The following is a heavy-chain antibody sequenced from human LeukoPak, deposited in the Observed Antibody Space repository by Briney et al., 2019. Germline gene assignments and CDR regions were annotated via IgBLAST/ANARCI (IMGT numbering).Heavy chain of an antibody. CDR1: GFTFSDYY. Sequence: GGSLRLSCAASGFTFSDYYMSWIRQAPGKGLEWVSYISSSGSTIYYADSVKGRFTISRDNAKNSLYLQMNSLRAEDTAVYYCAREGEKLRFLEWLFDIWGQGTMVTVSS. CDR3: AREGEKLRFLEWLFDI. CDR2: ISSSGSTI. D-gene: IGHD3-3*01. V-gene: IGHV3-11*01. J-gene: IGHJ3*02.